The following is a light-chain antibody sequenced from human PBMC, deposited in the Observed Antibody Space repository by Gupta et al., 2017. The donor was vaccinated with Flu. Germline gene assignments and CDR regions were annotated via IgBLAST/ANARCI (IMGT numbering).Light chain of an antibody. Sequence: QSALTQPPSASGSPGQSFTISCHAPTSNIGSSNFVSWYQQHPGKGPKLMIFEVDKRPSGVPARFSGSKSGNTASLTVSGLQAEDEAHYYCSAYAGRNNVYVFGSGTKVTVL. V-gene: IGLV2-8*01. J-gene: IGLJ1*01. CDR1: TSNIGSSNF. CDR3: SAYAGRNNVYV. CDR2: EVD.